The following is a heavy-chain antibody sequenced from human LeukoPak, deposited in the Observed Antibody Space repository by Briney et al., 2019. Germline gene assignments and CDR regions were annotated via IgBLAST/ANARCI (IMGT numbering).Heavy chain of an antibody. CDR1: VYTFTGYY. CDR3: ARRRLTGDAFDI. CDR2: VNPNNGGT. V-gene: IGHV1-2*04. Sequence: ASVKVSCKASVYTFTGYYVHWVRQAPGQGLEWMGWVNPNNGGTNYAQKFQGWVTMTRDTSISTAYMELSRLRSDDTAVYYCARRRLTGDAFDIWGQGTMVTVSS. J-gene: IGHJ3*02. D-gene: IGHD1-20*01.